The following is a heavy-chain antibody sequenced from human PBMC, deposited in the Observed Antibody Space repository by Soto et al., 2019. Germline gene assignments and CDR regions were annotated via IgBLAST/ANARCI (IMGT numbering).Heavy chain of an antibody. V-gene: IGHV3-30*18. CDR1: GFTFSNYG. CDR2: ISFHEFNQ. D-gene: IGHD6-19*01. J-gene: IGHJ5*02. CDR3: AKDRGAMAGRSNCFDP. Sequence: QVQLVESGGGVVQPGTSLRLSCTASGFTFSNYGMHWVRQAPGKGLEWVAAISFHEFNQYYGESVEGRFTISRDNSKNMVFLQMNNLRVEDTAVYYCAKDRGAMAGRSNCFDPWGQGTLVTVSS.